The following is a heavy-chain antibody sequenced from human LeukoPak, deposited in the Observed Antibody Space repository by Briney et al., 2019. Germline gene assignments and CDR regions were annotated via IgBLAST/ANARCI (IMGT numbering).Heavy chain of an antibody. J-gene: IGHJ4*01. CDR2: IKRKTGGGTT. D-gene: IGHD4-17*01. CDR3: TASLDYGEYYFDN. CDR1: GFTFTDVW. V-gene: IGHV3-15*01. Sequence: PGGSLRLSCAASGFTFTDVWMTWVRQAPGKGLEWVGRIKRKTGGGTTDYAAPVKGRFTISRDDSQNTLYLQMNSLKTEDTGVYYCTASLDYGEYYFDNWGQEPWSPSPQ.